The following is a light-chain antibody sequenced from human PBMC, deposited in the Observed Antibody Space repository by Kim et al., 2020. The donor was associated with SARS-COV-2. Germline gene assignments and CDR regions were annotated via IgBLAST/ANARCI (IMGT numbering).Light chain of an antibody. CDR2: WAS. V-gene: IGKV4-1*01. Sequence: DIVMTQSPDSLAVSLGERATINCKSSQSVLYSSNNKNYLAWYQQKPGQPPKLLIYWASTRESGVPDRFSGSGSGTDFTLTISSLQAEDVAVYYCQQYYSISHTFGQGTKLEI. CDR3: QQYYSISHT. J-gene: IGKJ2*01. CDR1: QSVLYSSNNKNY.